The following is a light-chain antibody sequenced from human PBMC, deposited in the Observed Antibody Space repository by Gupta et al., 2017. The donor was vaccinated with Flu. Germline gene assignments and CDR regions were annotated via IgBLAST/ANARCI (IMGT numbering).Light chain of an antibody. Sequence: DVVMTQSTLSLPVTLGQPASISCRSSQSLVYKNGITYLNWFQQRPGQSPRRLIYEVSNRDSGVPDRFSGSGSVTDFTLKISRVEAEDVGGYYCMRGTHPWTFGQGTRLEI. CDR2: EVS. V-gene: IGKV2-30*01. J-gene: IGKJ2*02. CDR3: MRGTHPWT. CDR1: QSLVYKNGITY.